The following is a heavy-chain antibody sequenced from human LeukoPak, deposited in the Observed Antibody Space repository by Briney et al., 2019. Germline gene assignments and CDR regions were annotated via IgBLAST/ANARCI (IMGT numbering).Heavy chain of an antibody. D-gene: IGHD5-18*01. Sequence: ASVKVSCKASGYTFTSYGISWVRQAPGQGLEWMGWISAYNGNTNYAQKLQGRVTMTTDTSTSTAYMELRSLRSDDTAVYYCARVLWIQLWLGPADYWGQGTLVTVSS. CDR1: GYTFTSYG. V-gene: IGHV1-18*01. CDR3: ARVLWIQLWLGPADY. J-gene: IGHJ4*02. CDR2: ISAYNGNT.